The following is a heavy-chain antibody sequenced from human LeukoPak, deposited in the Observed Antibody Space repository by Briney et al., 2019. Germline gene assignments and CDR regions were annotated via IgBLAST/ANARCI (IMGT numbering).Heavy chain of an antibody. Sequence: GGSLRLSCAASGFTFSIYAMSWVRQAPGKGLEWVSAIGDTTYYADSVEGRFTISRDNSKNTLYLQMNSLRAEDTAVYYCAKDRIAVALSAEYFQHWGQGTLVTVSS. J-gene: IGHJ1*01. V-gene: IGHV3-23*01. D-gene: IGHD6-19*01. CDR2: IGDTT. CDR3: AKDRIAVALSAEYFQH. CDR1: GFTFSIYA.